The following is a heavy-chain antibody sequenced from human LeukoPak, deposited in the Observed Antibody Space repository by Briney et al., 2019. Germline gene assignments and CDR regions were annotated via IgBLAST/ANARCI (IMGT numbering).Heavy chain of an antibody. D-gene: IGHD3-3*01. Sequence: GGSLRLSCAASGFTFSSYWMNWVRQAPGKGLEWVANIKQDGSEKYYVDSVNGRITISRDNAKNSLYLQMNSLRAEDTAVYYCARDGITIFGVVITAGAFDIWGQGTMVTVSS. CDR3: ARDGITIFGVVITAGAFDI. CDR2: IKQDGSEK. J-gene: IGHJ3*02. V-gene: IGHV3-7*01. CDR1: GFTFSSYW.